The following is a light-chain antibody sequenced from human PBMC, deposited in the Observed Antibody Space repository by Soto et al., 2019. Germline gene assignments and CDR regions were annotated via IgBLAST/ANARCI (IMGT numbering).Light chain of an antibody. CDR1: SPNIGSNI. CDR2: NND. V-gene: IGLV1-44*01. CDR3: SAWDASLNAIL. Sequence: QLVLSQPPSASGTPGQRVTISCSGRSPNIGSNIVNWYQQLPGTAPKLLIYNNDQRPSGVPDRFSGSKSGTSASLAISGLQSEDEADYYCSAWDASLNAILFGGGTKVTVL. J-gene: IGLJ2*01.